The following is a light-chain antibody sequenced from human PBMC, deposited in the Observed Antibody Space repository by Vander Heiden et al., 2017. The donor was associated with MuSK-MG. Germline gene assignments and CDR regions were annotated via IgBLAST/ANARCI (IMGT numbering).Light chain of an antibody. CDR2: GNS. CDR1: SSNIGAGYD. CDR3: QYYDSSLSGVV. V-gene: IGLV1-40*01. Sequence: QSVLTQPPSVSGAPGQVVTISCTGSSSNIGAGYDVHWYQQLPGTAPKLLIYGNSNRPSGVPDRFAGSKSGTSASLDITGLQAEDEADYYGQYYDSSLSGVVFGGGTKLTVL. J-gene: IGLJ2*01.